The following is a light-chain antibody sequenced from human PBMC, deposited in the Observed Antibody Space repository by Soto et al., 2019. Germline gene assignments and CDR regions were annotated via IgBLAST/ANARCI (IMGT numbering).Light chain of an antibody. CDR3: LQYNSWPPGT. CDR1: QSISRS. Sequence: EIIFTQSPPILSMSPGKRATLHCRVSQSISRSLAWYQQKPGQAPRLLISDASTRATGIPARFSGSGSGTEFTLTISSLQSEDFALYYCLQYNSWPPGTLGQGTKVDI. CDR2: DAS. V-gene: IGKV3-15*01. J-gene: IGKJ2*01.